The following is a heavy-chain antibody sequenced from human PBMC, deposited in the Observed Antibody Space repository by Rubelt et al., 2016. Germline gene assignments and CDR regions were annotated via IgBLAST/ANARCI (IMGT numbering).Heavy chain of an antibody. J-gene: IGHJ4*02. CDR1: GLSLSSQW. Sequence: EVQLVESGGGLVQPGGSLRLSCAASGLSLSSQWVNWVRQAPGKGLEWVANIKQDGSEIYFADSVMGRFTISRDNAMNSAYLQMNSRVAEDAAIYYCATGSGWLIDYWGQGTLVAVAS. V-gene: IGHV3-7*03. CDR3: ATGSGWLIDY. D-gene: IGHD6-19*01. CDR2: IKQDGSEI.